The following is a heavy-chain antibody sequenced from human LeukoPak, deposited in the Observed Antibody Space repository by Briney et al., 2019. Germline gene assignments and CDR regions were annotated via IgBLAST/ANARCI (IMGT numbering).Heavy chain of an antibody. CDR2: IYHSGRT. J-gene: IGHJ5*02. Sequence: SETLSLTCTVSGYSISSGYYWGWIQQPPGKGLEWIGSIYHSGRTYYNPSLKSRVTISVDTSKNQFSLKLSSVTAADTAVYYCARPQADSSSFGHWFDPWGQGTLVTVSS. V-gene: IGHV4-38-2*02. CDR1: GYSISSGYY. D-gene: IGHD6-13*01. CDR3: ARPQADSSSFGHWFDP.